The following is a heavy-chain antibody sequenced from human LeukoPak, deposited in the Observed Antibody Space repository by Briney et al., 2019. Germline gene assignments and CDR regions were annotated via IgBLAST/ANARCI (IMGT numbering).Heavy chain of an antibody. CDR1: GFTVSSNY. CDR2: IYSGGST. D-gene: IGHD3-9*01. J-gene: IGHJ4*02. CDR3: ARVGLTGYYSYYFDY. Sequence: GGSLRLSCAASGFTVSSNYMSWVRQAPGKGLEWVSVIYSGGSTYFADSVKGRFTISRDNSKNTLCLQMNSMRAEDTAVYYCARVGLTGYYSYYFDYWGQGTLVTVSS. V-gene: IGHV3-66*01.